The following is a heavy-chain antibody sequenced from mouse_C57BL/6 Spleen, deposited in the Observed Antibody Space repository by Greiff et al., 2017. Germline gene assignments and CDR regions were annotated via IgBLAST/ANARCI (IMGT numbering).Heavy chain of an antibody. CDR1: GYAFTNYL. CDR3: ARDYSDRYFDY. J-gene: IGHJ2*01. Sequence: QVQLQQSGAELVRPGTSVKVSCKASGYAFTNYLIEWVKQRPGQGLEWIGVINPGSGGTNYNEKFKGKATLTADKSSSTAYMQRSSLTSEDSAVYFCARDYSDRYFDYWGQGTTLTVSS. V-gene: IGHV1-54*01. CDR2: INPGSGGT. D-gene: IGHD2-13*01.